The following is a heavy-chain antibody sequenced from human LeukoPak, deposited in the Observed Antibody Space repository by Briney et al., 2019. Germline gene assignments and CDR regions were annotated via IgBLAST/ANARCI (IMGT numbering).Heavy chain of an antibody. CDR1: GDSISTYY. Sequence: SSETLSLTCTVSGDSISTYYWSWIRQPPGKGLEWLGYIYYTGRTNYNPSLKSRVTISVDTSKNQFSLKLSSVTAADTAVYYCARAQLNLVVGFGMDVWGQGTTVTVSS. CDR3: ARAQLNLVVGFGMDV. CDR2: IYYTGRT. V-gene: IGHV4-59*01. D-gene: IGHD1-1*01. J-gene: IGHJ6*02.